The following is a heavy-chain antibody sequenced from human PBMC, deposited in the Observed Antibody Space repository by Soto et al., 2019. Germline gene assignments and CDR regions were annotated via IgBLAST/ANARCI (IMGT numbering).Heavy chain of an antibody. CDR1: GSTFTSYD. J-gene: IGHJ6*02. D-gene: IGHD3-3*01. CDR3: ARARLGVTIFGVVIKDDYGMDV. CDR2: MNPNSGNT. Sequence: ASVKVSCKASGSTFTSYDINWGRQATGQGLEWMGRMNPNSGNTGYAQKFQGRVTMTRNTSISTAYMELSSLRSEDTAVYYCARARLGVTIFGVVIKDDYGMDVWG. V-gene: IGHV1-8*01.